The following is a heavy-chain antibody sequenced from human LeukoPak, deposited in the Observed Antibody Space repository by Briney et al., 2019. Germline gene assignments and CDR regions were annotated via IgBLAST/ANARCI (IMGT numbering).Heavy chain of an antibody. D-gene: IGHD1-26*01. J-gene: IGHJ4*02. CDR1: GGSFSGYY. Sequence: SSETLSLTCAVYGGSFSGYYWSWIRQPPGKGLEWIGYIYYSGSTNYNPSLKSRVTISVDTSKNQFSLKLSSVTAADTAVYYCAREGAADYWGQGTLVTVSS. V-gene: IGHV4-59*01. CDR3: AREGAADY. CDR2: IYYSGST.